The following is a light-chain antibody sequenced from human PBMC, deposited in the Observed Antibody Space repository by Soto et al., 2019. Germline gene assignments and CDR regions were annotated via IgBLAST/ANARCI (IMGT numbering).Light chain of an antibody. Sequence: EIVLTQSPGTLSLSPGERATLSCMAIQIVSKNYLAWYQQKPGQAPRLPIYCASNRATGIPERFSGSGYGTDFTLTISRLEPEDFEVYYCQQYGSSGTFGQGTKVDIK. CDR3: QQYGSSGT. CDR2: CAS. V-gene: IGKV3-20*01. CDR1: QIVSKNY. J-gene: IGKJ1*01.